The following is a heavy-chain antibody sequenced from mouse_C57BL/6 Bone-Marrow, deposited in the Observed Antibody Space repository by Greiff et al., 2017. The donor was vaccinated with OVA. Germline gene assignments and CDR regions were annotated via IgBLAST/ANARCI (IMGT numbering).Heavy chain of an antibody. Sequence: QVQLQQPGAELVKPGASVKMSCKASGYTFTSYWITWVKQRPGQGLEWIGDIYPGSGSTNYNEKFKSKATLTVDTSSSTAYMQLSSLTSEDSAVYYCARVDTTVVATPYWGQGTLVTVSA. CDR3: ARVDTTVVATPY. CDR1: GYTFTSYW. J-gene: IGHJ3*01. V-gene: IGHV1-55*01. CDR2: IYPGSGST. D-gene: IGHD1-1*01.